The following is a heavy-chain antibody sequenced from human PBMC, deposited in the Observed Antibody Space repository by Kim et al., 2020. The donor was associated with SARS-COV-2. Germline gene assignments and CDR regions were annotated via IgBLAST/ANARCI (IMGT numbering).Heavy chain of an antibody. J-gene: IGHJ4*02. CDR2: TYSSGTA. CDR3: AQGNVLTALDY. Sequence: SETLSLTCKVSGGYLGSYYWTWIRQAPGKGLEWIGYTYSSGTAKYNPSLTGRVVISPDTSRNQVSLNVTSVTAADTAVYFCAQGNVLTALDYWGRGTLVTVSS. V-gene: IGHV4-59*13. CDR1: GGYLGSYY. D-gene: IGHD3-9*01.